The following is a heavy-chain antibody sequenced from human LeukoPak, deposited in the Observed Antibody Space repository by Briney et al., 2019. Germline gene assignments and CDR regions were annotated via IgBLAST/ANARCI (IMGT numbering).Heavy chain of an antibody. CDR1: GGSFSGYY. D-gene: IGHD6-13*01. J-gene: IGHJ2*01. Sequence: SETLSLTCAVYGGSFSGYYWSWIRQPPGKGLEWIGEINHSGSTNYNPSLKSRVTISVDTSKNQFSLKLSSVTAADTAVYYCARGPPYSRGFYWYFDLWGRGTLVTVS. CDR3: ARGPPYSRGFYWYFDL. V-gene: IGHV4-34*01. CDR2: INHSGST.